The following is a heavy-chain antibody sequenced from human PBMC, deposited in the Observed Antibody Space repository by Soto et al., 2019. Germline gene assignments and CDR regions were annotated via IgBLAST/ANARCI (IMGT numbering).Heavy chain of an antibody. Sequence: GGSLRLSCAASGFTVSSNYMSWVRQAPGKGLEWVSVIYSGGSTYYADSVKGRFTISRDNSKNTLYLQMNSLRAEDTAVYYCARDRWDCSSTSCYPTYFDYWGQGTLVTVSS. D-gene: IGHD2-2*01. CDR3: ARDRWDCSSTSCYPTYFDY. V-gene: IGHV3-53*01. J-gene: IGHJ4*02. CDR2: IYSGGST. CDR1: GFTVSSNY.